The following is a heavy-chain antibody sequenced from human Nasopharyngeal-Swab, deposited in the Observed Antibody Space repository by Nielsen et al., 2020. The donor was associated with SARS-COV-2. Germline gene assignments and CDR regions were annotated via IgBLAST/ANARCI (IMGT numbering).Heavy chain of an antibody. CDR3: ARDGGVTIFGVVMGPYYFDY. CDR1: GYTFTGYY. J-gene: IGHJ4*02. D-gene: IGHD3-3*01. Sequence: ASVKVSCKASGYTFTGYYMHWVRQAPGQGLEWMGRINPNSGGTNYAQKFQGRVTMTRDTSISTAYMELSRLRSDDTAVYYCARDGGVTIFGVVMGPYYFDYWGQGTLVTVSS. V-gene: IGHV1-2*06. CDR2: INPNSGGT.